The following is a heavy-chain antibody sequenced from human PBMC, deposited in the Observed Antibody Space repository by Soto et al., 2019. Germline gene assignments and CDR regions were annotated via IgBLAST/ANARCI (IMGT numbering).Heavy chain of an antibody. CDR2: IYYSGST. CDR1: GGSMSSYY. V-gene: IGHV4-59*01. Sequence: SETLSLTCTVCGGSMSSYYWSWIWQPPGKGLEWIGYIYYSGSTNYNPSLKSRVTISVDTSKNQFSLKLSSVTAADTAVYYCARGGSCWLIFDYWGQGTLVTVSS. D-gene: IGHD6-19*01. J-gene: IGHJ4*02. CDR3: ARGGSCWLIFDY.